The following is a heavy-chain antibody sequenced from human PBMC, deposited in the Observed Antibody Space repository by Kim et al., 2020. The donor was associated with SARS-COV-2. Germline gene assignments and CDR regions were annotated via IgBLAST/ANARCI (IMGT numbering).Heavy chain of an antibody. CDR1: GFTFSSYA. Sequence: GGSLRLSCAASGFTFSSYAMSWVRQAPGKGLEWVSAISGSGGSTYYADSVKGRFTISRDNSKNTLYLQMNSLRAEDTAVYYCAKIPASGTISRWLQQYDAFDIWGQGTMVTVSS. CDR3: AKIPASGTISRWLQQYDAFDI. V-gene: IGHV3-23*01. CDR2: ISGSGGST. D-gene: IGHD5-12*01. J-gene: IGHJ3*02.